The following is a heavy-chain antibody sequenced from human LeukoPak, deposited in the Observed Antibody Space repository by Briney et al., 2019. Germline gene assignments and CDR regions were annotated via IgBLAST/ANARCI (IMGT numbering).Heavy chain of an antibody. CDR1: GFTFSSYW. CDR3: ARRKYGGSGSYRDYYYYYMDV. CDR2: INSDESST. V-gene: IGHV3-74*01. J-gene: IGHJ6*03. D-gene: IGHD3-10*01. Sequence: PGGSLRLSCAAPGFTFSSYWMHWVRQAPGKGLVWVSRINSDESSTTYADSVKGRFTIPRDNAKNSLYLQMNSLRAEDTAVYYCARRKYGGSGSYRDYYYYYMDVWGKGTTVTISS.